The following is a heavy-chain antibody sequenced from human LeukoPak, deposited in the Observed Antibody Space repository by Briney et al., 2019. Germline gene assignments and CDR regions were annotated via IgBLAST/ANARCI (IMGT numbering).Heavy chain of an antibody. J-gene: IGHJ3*02. D-gene: IGHD1-26*01. Sequence: SETLSLTCAVYGGSFSGYYWSWIRQPPGKGLKWIGEINHSGSTNYNPSLKSRVTISVDTSKNQFSLKLSSVTAADTAVYYCASTDISGSYFAFDIWGQGTMVTVSS. CDR2: INHSGST. CDR1: GGSFSGYY. CDR3: ASTDISGSYFAFDI. V-gene: IGHV4-34*01.